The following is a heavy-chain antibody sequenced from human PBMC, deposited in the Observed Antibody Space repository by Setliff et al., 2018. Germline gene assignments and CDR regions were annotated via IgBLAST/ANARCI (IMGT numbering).Heavy chain of an antibody. J-gene: IGHJ4*02. CDR2: INYSGST. CDR1: DGSISSFY. CDR3: ARRVNYYDSSGYYYSWFYFDY. D-gene: IGHD3-22*01. V-gene: IGHV4-59*01. Sequence: TLSLTCSVSDGSISSFYWSWIRQPPGKGLEWIGYINYSGSTNYNPSLKSRVTISVDSSKNQVSLKLSSVTAADTAMYYCARRVNYYDSSGYYYSWFYFDYWGQGTLVTVSS.